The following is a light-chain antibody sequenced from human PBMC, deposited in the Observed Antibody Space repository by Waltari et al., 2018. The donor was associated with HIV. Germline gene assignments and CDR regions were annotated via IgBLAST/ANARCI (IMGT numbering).Light chain of an antibody. J-gene: IGLJ2*01. Sequence: QSALTQPPSASGSPGQSVTISCTGTNSDIGAYNYVSWYQPHPGKAPKLVISEVTQRPWGIPLRFAGSKSGTTASLTVSVLQAEDEADYYCSSYADKNGFYVVFGGGTKLTVL. CDR3: SSYADKNGFYVV. CDR1: NSDIGAYNY. CDR2: EVT. V-gene: IGLV2-8*01.